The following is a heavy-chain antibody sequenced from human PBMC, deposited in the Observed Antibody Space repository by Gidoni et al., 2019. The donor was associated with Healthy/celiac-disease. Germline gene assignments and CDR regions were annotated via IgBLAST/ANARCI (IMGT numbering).Heavy chain of an antibody. CDR2: ISAYNGNT. V-gene: IGHV1-18*01. CDR3: ASSLSGSYDSRAFDI. J-gene: IGHJ3*02. Sequence: QVPLVQSGAEVKKPGASVKVSCTASVYTFTRYGISWVRQAPGQGLEWMGWISAYNGNTNYAQKLQGRVTMTTDTSTSTAYMELRSLRSDDTAVDYCASSLSGSYDSRAFDIWGQGTMVTVSS. D-gene: IGHD1-26*01. CDR1: VYTFTRYG.